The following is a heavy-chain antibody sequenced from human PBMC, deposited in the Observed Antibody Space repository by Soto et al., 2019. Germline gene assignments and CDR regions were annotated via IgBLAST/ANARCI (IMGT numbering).Heavy chain of an antibody. CDR1: GYTFTSYA. V-gene: IGHV1-3*01. J-gene: IGHJ4*02. CDR2: INAGNGNT. Sequence: QVQLVQSGAEVKKPGASVKVSCKASGYTFTSYAMHWVRQAPGQRLEWMGWINAGNGNTKYSQKFQGRVTITRDTSASTAYMEMSSLRSEDTAVYYCAREFRVEMATIWTTKDYFDYRGQGTLVTDSS. CDR3: AREFRVEMATIWTTKDYFDY. D-gene: IGHD5-12*01.